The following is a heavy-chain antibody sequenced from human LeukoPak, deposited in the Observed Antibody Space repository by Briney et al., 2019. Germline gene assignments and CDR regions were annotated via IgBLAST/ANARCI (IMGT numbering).Heavy chain of an antibody. J-gene: IGHJ4*02. Sequence: GRSLRLSCAASGFTFDDYAMHWVRQAPGKGLEWVSVISWNSGSIGYADSVKGRFTISRDNAKNSLYLQMNSLRAEDTALYYCAKAPYGSGSYFFDYWGQGTLVTVSS. CDR1: GFTFDDYA. CDR2: ISWNSGSI. V-gene: IGHV3-9*01. CDR3: AKAPYGSGSYFFDY. D-gene: IGHD3-10*01.